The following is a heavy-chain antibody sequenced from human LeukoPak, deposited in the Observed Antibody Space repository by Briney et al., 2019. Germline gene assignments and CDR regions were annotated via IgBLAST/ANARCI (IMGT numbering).Heavy chain of an antibody. CDR3: AKMLWGHERFKHFES. Sequence: TGGSLRLSCAASGFTFSDYAMSWVRQAPGKGLEWVSLVTAAGGSTQYADSVRGRFTISRDNSKSTLYLQMNSLRVEDTGVYYCAKMLWGHERFKHFESWGQGTQVTVSS. D-gene: IGHD2-21*01. CDR1: GFTFSDYA. J-gene: IGHJ4*02. V-gene: IGHV3-23*01. CDR2: VTAAGGST.